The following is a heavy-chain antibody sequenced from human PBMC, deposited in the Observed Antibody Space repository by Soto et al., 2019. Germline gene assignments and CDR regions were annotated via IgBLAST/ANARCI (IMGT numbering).Heavy chain of an antibody. CDR2: IYYSGST. J-gene: IGHJ4*02. Sequence: SETLSLTCTVSGGSISSYYWSWIRQPPGKGLEWIGYIYYSGSTDYNPSLKSRVTISVDTSKNQFSLKLSSVTAADTAVYYCARGFSGWYYFDYWGQGTLVTVS. D-gene: IGHD6-19*01. CDR1: GGSISSYY. CDR3: ARGFSGWYYFDY. V-gene: IGHV4-59*01.